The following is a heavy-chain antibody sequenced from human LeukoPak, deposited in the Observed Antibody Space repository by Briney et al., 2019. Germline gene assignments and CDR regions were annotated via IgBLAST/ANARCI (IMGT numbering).Heavy chain of an antibody. D-gene: IGHD3-10*01. CDR1: GFTFSSYA. J-gene: IGHJ5*02. CDR3: AKDSGEYYGPGSNRKFDP. V-gene: IGHV3-23*01. Sequence: PGGSLRLSCAASGFTFSSYAMNWVRQAPGKGLEWVSGISGSGLTTYYTDTVKGRFTISRDNSKNTLYLQMNSLRVEDTAVYYCAKDSGEYYGPGSNRKFDPWGQGTLVTVSS. CDR2: ISGSGLTT.